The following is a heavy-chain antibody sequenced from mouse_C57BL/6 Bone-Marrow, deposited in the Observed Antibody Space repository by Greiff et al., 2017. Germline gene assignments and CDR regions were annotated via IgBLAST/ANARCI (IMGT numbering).Heavy chain of an antibody. Sequence: QVQLQQSGAELVRPGSSVKLSCKASGYTFTSYWMDWVKQRPGQGLEWIGNIYPSDSETHYNQKFKDKATLTVDKSSSTAYMQLSSLTSEDSAVYYCARGSSGYLYYFDYWGQGTTLTVSS. V-gene: IGHV1-61*01. D-gene: IGHD3-2*02. J-gene: IGHJ2*01. CDR1: GYTFTSYW. CDR2: IYPSDSET. CDR3: ARGSSGYLYYFDY.